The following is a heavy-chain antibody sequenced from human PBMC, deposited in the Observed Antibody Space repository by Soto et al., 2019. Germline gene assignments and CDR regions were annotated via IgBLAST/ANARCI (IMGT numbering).Heavy chain of an antibody. D-gene: IGHD4-4*01. Sequence: QVQLQESGPGLVKPSQTLSLTCTVSGGSISSGGYYWSWIRQHPGKGLEWIGYIYYSGSTSYNPSLKSRITMSADTSKKQFSLRLTSVTAADTAVYYCARQYDNSIPNWFDPWGQGTLVTVSS. V-gene: IGHV4-31*03. J-gene: IGHJ5*02. CDR2: IYYSGST. CDR3: ARQYDNSIPNWFDP. CDR1: GGSISSGGYY.